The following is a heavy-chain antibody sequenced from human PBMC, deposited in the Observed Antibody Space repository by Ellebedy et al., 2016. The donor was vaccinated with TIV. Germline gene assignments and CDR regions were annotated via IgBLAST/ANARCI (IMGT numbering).Heavy chain of an antibody. CDR2: IRSSSSSI. Sequence: PGGSLRLSCAASGFTFSSYTMNWVRQAPGKGLEWLSQIRSSSSSIYYADSVKGRFTISRDNAKNSVYLQMNSLRDEDTAVYYCARDVWGGGWAWGQGTPVTVSS. CDR3: ARDVWGGGWA. V-gene: IGHV3-48*02. D-gene: IGHD6-19*01. J-gene: IGHJ5*02. CDR1: GFTFSSYT.